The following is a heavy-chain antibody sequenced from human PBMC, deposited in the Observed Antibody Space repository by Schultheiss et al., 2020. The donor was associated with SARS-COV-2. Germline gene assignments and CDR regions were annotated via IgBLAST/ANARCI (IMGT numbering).Heavy chain of an antibody. V-gene: IGHV3-48*01. D-gene: IGHD3-10*01. J-gene: IGHJ6*02. CDR1: GFTFSSYS. CDR2: ISSSGSTI. CDR3: ARGLTGIGFGDFMGMDV. Sequence: GGSLRLSCAASGFTFSSYSMNWVRQAPGKGLEWVSYISSSGSTIYYADSVKGRFTISRDNSENTLFLQINSLRAEDTSVYYCARGLTGIGFGDFMGMDVWGQGTTVTVSS.